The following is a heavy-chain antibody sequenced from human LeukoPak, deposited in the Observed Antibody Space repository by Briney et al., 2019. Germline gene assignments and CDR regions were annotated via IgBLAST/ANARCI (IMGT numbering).Heavy chain of an antibody. J-gene: IGHJ6*02. CDR3: ARIGDYDGYGMDV. CDR1: GGSISSYY. D-gene: IGHD4-17*01. CDR2: IYYSGST. V-gene: IGHV4-59*01. Sequence: SETLSLTCTVSGGSISSYYWSWIRQPPGKGLEWIGYIYYSGSTNHNPSLKSRVTISVDTSKNQFSLKLSSVTAADTAVYYCARIGDYDGYGMDVWGQGTTVTVSS.